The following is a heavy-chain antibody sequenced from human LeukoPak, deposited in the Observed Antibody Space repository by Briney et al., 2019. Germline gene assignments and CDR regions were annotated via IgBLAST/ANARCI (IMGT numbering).Heavy chain of an antibody. Sequence: ASVKVSCKAYGGTFSSYAISWVRQAPGPGLEWMGGIIPIFGTANYAQKFQGRVTITADESTSTAYMELSSLRSEDTAVYYCASTYYYDSSGYYKPYYFDYWGQGTLVTVSS. D-gene: IGHD3-22*01. V-gene: IGHV1-69*01. CDR3: ASTYYYDSSGYYKPYYFDY. J-gene: IGHJ4*02. CDR2: IIPIFGTA. CDR1: GGTFSSYA.